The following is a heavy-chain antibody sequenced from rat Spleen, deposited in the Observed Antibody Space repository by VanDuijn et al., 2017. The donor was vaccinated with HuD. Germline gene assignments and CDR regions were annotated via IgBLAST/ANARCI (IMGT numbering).Heavy chain of an antibody. CDR1: GFTFSNYD. Sequence: EVQLVESDGGLVQPGRSMKLSCAVSGFTFSNYDMAWVRQAPTKGLEWVASISYDGTRTYYRDSVKGRFTISRHNAKSTLYLQMDSLRSEDPATYYCTTDWGFAYWGQGTLVTVSS. CDR3: TTDWGFAY. V-gene: IGHV5-20*01. CDR2: ISYDGTRT. D-gene: IGHD4-6*01. J-gene: IGHJ3*01.